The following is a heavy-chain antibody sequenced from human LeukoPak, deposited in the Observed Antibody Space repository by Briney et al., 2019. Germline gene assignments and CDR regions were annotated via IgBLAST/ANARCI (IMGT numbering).Heavy chain of an antibody. CDR1: GGTFSSYA. CDR3: ARDYIGGSSGWYRGWFDP. V-gene: IGHV1-69*06. Sequence: SVKVSCKASGGTFSSYAISWVRQAPGQGLEWMGGIIPIFGTANYAQKFQGRVTITADKSTSTAYMELSSLRSEDTAVYYCARDYIGGSSGWYRGWFDPWGQGTLVTVSS. J-gene: IGHJ5*02. CDR2: IIPIFGTA. D-gene: IGHD6-19*01.